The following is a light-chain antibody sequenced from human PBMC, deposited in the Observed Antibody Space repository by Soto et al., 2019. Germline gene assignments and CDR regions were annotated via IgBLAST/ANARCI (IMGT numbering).Light chain of an antibody. J-gene: IGLJ7*01. CDR3: QSYDNSLSGLGV. V-gene: IGLV1-40*01. Sequence: QSVLTQPPSVSGAPGQRVTISCTGSTSNIGAGYEVHWYQQLPGTAPKLLVSGHNIRPSGVPDRFSGFKSGASASLVITGLQAEDEADYYCQSYDNSLSGLGVFGGGTQLTVL. CDR2: GHN. CDR1: TSNIGAGYE.